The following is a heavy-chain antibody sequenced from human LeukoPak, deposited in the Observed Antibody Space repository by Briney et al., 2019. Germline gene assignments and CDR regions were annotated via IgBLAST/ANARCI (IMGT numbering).Heavy chain of an antibody. V-gene: IGHV3-53*01. J-gene: IGHJ2*01. CDR2: IYSGGST. D-gene: IGHD2-15*01. CDR3: ARAPSRYCSGGSCYTAYWYFDL. CDR1: GFTVSSNY. Sequence: GGSLRPSCAASGFTVSSNYMSWVRQAPGKGLEWVSVIYSGGSTYYADSVKGRFTISRDNSKNTLYLQMNSLRAEDTAVYYCARAPSRYCSGGSCYTAYWYFDLWGRGTLVTVSS.